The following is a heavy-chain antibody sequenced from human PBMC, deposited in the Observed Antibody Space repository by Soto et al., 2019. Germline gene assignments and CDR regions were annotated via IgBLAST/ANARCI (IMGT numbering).Heavy chain of an antibody. CDR1: GFTFSNAW. V-gene: IGHV3-15*01. CDR3: TTLYQGISN. D-gene: IGHD1-20*01. J-gene: IGHJ4*02. CDR2: TKSKTDAETT. Sequence: EVQLVESGGGLVKPGGSLRLSCAASGFTFSNAWMSWVRQTPGKGLEWVGRTKSKTDAETTDYAAPVKGRFTISRDDSKNALYLQMNSLETEDTAVYYCTTLYQGISNWGQGTLVTVSS.